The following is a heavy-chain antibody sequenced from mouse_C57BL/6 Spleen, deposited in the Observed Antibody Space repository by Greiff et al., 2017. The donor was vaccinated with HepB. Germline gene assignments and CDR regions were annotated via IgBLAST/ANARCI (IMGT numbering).Heavy chain of an antibody. Sequence: VQLQQSGAELAKPGASVKLSCKASGYTFTSYWMHWVKQRPGQGLEWIGYINPSSGYTKYNQKFKDKATLTADKSSSTAYMQLSSLTYGDSAVYYCARHFFTTVGYFDVWGTGTTVTVSS. J-gene: IGHJ1*03. CDR2: INPSSGYT. D-gene: IGHD1-1*01. V-gene: IGHV1-7*01. CDR1: GYTFTSYW. CDR3: ARHFFTTVGYFDV.